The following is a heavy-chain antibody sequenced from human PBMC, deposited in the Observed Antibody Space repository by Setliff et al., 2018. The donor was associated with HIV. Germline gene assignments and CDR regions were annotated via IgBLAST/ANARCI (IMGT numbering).Heavy chain of an antibody. CDR1: GFIFSTYG. CDR3: ARISVASRYNSDMDV. D-gene: IGHD5-12*01. CDR2: IRSDETNK. Sequence: GSLRLSCEAFGFIFSTYGMHWVRQAPGKGLEWVAFIRSDETNKYYSDSVKGRFTISRDTSKNTLFLQINSLRPEDTAVYYCARISVASRYNSDMDVWGKGTTVTVSS. J-gene: IGHJ6*03. V-gene: IGHV3-30*02.